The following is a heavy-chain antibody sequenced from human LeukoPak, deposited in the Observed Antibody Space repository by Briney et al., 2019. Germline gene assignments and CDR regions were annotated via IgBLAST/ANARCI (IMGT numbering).Heavy chain of an antibody. D-gene: IGHD2-15*01. V-gene: IGHV4-39*01. CDR2: IYYSGST. CDR1: GGSISSSSYY. J-gene: IGHJ4*02. CDR3: AGRMVVAAQVDY. Sequence: PSETLSLTCTVSGGSISSSSYYWGWIRQPPGKGLEWIGSIYYSGSTYYNPSLKSRVTISVDTSKNQFSLKLSSVTAADTAVYYCAGRMVVAAQVDYWGQGTLVTVSS.